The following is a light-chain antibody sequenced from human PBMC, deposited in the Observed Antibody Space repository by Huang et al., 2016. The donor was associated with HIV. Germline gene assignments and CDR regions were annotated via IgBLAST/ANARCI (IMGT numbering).Light chain of an antibody. CDR2: AAS. V-gene: IGKV1D-8*03. Sequence: VIWMTQSPSLLSASTGDKINISCRVSQGINNYLAWYQQKPGKVPHLLIYAASNLRSVVPSRFSGGGSRTDFTLTINCLQAEDFASYYCQQYYDLPQTFGQGTKVEFK. J-gene: IGKJ1*01. CDR1: QGINNY. CDR3: QQYYDLPQT.